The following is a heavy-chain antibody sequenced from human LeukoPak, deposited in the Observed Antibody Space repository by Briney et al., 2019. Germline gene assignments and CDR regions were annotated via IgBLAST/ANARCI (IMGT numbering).Heavy chain of an antibody. J-gene: IGHJ4*02. CDR3: ARAPHPYCSGGNCIYFDY. CDR2: ISSSSSYI. CDR1: GFTFSSYS. V-gene: IGHV3-21*01. Sequence: GGSLRLSCAASGFTFSSYSMNWVRQAPGKGLEWVSSISSSSSYIYYADSVKGRFTLSRDNAKKSLHLQMNSLRAEDTAVYYCARAPHPYCSGGNCIYFDYWGQGTLVTVSS. D-gene: IGHD2-15*01.